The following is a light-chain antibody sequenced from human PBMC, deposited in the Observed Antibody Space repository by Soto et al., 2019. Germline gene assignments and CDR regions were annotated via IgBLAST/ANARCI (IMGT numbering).Light chain of an antibody. CDR1: QSVNSAY. J-gene: IGKJ4*01. CDR2: GAS. CDR3: QQYADYSPRYI. V-gene: IGKV3-20*01. Sequence: ELVLTQSPGTLSLSPGERATLSCRASQSVNSAYFAWYQHKPGQAPRLLIYGASNRAAGIPDRFSGSGSGSAFSITISRLEPEDSAVYYCQQYADYSPRYIVGGGPKVEIK.